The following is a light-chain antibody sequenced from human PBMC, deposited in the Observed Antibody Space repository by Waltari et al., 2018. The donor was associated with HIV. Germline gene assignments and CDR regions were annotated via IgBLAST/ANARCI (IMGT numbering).Light chain of an antibody. CDR3: SSYTASSTLDVV. CDR1: SSDIGAYNY. V-gene: IGLV2-14*03. Sequence: QSVLTQPPSVSGSPGQSITISCTGSSSDIGAYNYVSWYQQHPDKVPKLVIYEVSNRPSGISNRFSGSKSGNTASLTISGLQADDEASYYCSSYTASSTLDVVFGGGTRLTVL. CDR2: EVS. J-gene: IGLJ2*01.